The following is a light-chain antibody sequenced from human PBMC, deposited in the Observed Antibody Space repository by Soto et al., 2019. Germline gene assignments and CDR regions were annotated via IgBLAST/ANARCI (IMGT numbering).Light chain of an antibody. CDR1: QSISSY. CDR3: QQRSNWPLT. CDR2: DAS. V-gene: IGKV3-11*01. Sequence: EIVLTQSPATLSLSPGERVTLSCRASQSISSYLGWYQQKPGQAPRLLIYDASNRATGIPARFRGSGFGTDFTLTISSLEAEDFAVYYCQQRSNWPLTFGGGTKVEIK. J-gene: IGKJ4*01.